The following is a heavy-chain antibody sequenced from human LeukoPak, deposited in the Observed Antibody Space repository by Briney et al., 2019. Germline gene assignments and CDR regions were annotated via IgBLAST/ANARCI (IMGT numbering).Heavy chain of an antibody. Sequence: PGGSLRLSCAASGFTFSSYAMSWVRQAPGKGLEWVSAISGSGGSTYYADSVKGRFTISRDNSKNTLYLQMNSLRAEDTAVYYCAKDYDFWSGYYTGYPFDYWGQGTLVTVSS. CDR2: ISGSGGST. J-gene: IGHJ4*02. CDR1: GFTFSSYA. V-gene: IGHV3-23*01. CDR3: AKDYDFWSGYYTGYPFDY. D-gene: IGHD3-3*01.